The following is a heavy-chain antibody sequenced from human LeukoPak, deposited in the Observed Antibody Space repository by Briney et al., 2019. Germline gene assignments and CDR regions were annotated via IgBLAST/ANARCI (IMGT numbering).Heavy chain of an antibody. CDR1: GYTFTTYG. CDR2: ISAYNGNT. V-gene: IGHV1-18*01. Sequence: ASVKLSCKASGYTFTTYGINWVRQAPGQGLEWMGWISAYNGNTNYAQNLQGRVTLTTDTSASTAYMELRSLRSDDTAVYYCARDLIAARPGWFDPWGQGTLVIVSS. J-gene: IGHJ5*02. CDR3: ARDLIAARPGWFDP. D-gene: IGHD6-6*01.